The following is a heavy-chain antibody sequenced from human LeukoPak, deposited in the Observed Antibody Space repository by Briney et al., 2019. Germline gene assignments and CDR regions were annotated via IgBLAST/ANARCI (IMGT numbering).Heavy chain of an antibody. CDR2: INHSGST. CDR3: ARGNRDIYDLWSGYYKTKPNWFDP. Sequence: SETLSLTCAVYGGSFSGYYWSWIRQPPGKGLEWIGEINHSGSTNYNPSLKSRVTISVDTSKNQFSLKLSSVTAADTAVYYCARGNRDIYDLWSGYYKTKPNWFDPWGQGTLVTVSS. V-gene: IGHV4-34*01. CDR1: GGSFSGYY. J-gene: IGHJ5*02. D-gene: IGHD3-3*01.